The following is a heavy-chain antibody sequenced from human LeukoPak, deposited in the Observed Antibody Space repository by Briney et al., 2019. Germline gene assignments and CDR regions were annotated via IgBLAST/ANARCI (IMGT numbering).Heavy chain of an antibody. CDR3: ARGRRTGDRGYYFDY. V-gene: IGHV3-21*01. CDR1: GFTFSSYS. CDR2: ISSSSGYI. Sequence: PGGSLRLSCAASGFTFSSYSMNWVRQAPGKGLEWVSSISSSSGYIYYTDSMKGRLTISRDNANNSLYLQMNNLRAEDTAMYYCARGRRTGDRGYYFDYWGQGTLVTVSS. J-gene: IGHJ4*02. D-gene: IGHD7-27*01.